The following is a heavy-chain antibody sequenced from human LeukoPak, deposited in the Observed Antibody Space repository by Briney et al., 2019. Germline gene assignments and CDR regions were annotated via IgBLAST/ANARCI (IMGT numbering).Heavy chain of an antibody. CDR1: GFTFSSYA. Sequence: PGGSLRLSCAASGFTFSSYAMHWVRQPPGKGLEWVALISYDGSNKYYADSVKGRLTISRDNSKNTLYLQMNSLRAEDTAVYYCARSRDSYGSDFDYWGQGTLVTVSS. CDR3: ARSRDSYGSDFDY. V-gene: IGHV3-30*04. J-gene: IGHJ4*02. CDR2: ISYDGSNK. D-gene: IGHD5-18*01.